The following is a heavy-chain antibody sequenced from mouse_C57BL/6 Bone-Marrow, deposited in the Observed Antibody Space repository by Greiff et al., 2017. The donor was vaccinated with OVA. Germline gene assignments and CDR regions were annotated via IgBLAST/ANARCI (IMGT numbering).Heavy chain of an antibody. CDR1: GFTFSDYY. Sequence: EVQLVESEGGLVQPGSSMKLSCTASGFTFSDYYMAWVRQVPEKGLEWVANINYDGSSTYYLDSLKSRFIISRDNAKNILYLQMSSLKSEDTATYYCARGGSYYFDYWGQGTTLTVSS. J-gene: IGHJ2*01. V-gene: IGHV5-16*01. CDR2: INYDGSST. D-gene: IGHD1-1*01. CDR3: ARGGSYYFDY.